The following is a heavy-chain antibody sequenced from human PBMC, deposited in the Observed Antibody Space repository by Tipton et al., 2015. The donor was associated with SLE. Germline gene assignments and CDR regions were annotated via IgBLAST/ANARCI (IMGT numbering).Heavy chain of an antibody. Sequence: TLSLTCAVYGGSFSGYYWSWIRQPPGKGLEWIGEINHSGSTNYNPSPKSRVTISVDTSKNQFSLKLSSVTAADTAVYYCASGGSVGATKWFDPWGQGTLVTVSS. D-gene: IGHD1-26*01. CDR2: INHSGST. J-gene: IGHJ5*02. CDR1: GGSFSGYY. CDR3: ASGGSVGATKWFDP. V-gene: IGHV4-34*01.